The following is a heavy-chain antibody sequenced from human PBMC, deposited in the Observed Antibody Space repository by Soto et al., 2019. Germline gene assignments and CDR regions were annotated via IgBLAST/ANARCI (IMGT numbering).Heavy chain of an antibody. Sequence: QITLNESGPTVVRPTETLPLTCRFSGFSLTTSGVGVGWMRQSPGKAPEWLALTYWDDDKRYSASLKSRLTITKESFKNQVVLTVSDLDPTDTATYYCAHRVLRTVFGLVTTTAIYFDFWGQGTPVAVSS. CDR1: GFSLTTSGVG. CDR2: TYWDDDK. J-gene: IGHJ4*02. V-gene: IGHV2-5*02. CDR3: AHRVLRTVFGLVTTTAIYFDF. D-gene: IGHD3-3*01.